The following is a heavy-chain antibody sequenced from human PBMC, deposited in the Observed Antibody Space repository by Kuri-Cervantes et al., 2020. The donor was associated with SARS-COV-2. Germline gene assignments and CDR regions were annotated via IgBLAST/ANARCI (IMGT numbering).Heavy chain of an antibody. D-gene: IGHD3-10*01. CDR3: ASQYGSGKNNWFDP. V-gene: IGHV5-51*01. CDR1: GYSFTSYW. CDR2: IYPSDSDT. Sequence: GGSLRLSCKGSGYSFTSYWIGWVRQMPGKGLEWMGIIYPSDSDTRYSPSFQGQVTISADKSISTAYLQWSSLKASDTAMYYCASQYGSGKNNWFDPWGQGTLVTVSS. J-gene: IGHJ5*02.